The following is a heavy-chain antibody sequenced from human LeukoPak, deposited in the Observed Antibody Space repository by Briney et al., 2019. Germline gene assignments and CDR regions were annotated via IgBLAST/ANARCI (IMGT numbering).Heavy chain of an antibody. CDR3: ARLHYYNSIGHSDY. CDR1: GYTFGNYW. Sequence: GESLKISCKGSGYTFGNYWIAWVHQMPGKGLEWMGIIFPGDSDATYSPSFQGQVTISTDKSIDTAYLQWTGLRASDTAMYYYARLHYYNSIGHSDYWGQGTQVTVSS. J-gene: IGHJ4*02. D-gene: IGHD3-22*01. CDR2: IFPGDSDA. V-gene: IGHV5-51*07.